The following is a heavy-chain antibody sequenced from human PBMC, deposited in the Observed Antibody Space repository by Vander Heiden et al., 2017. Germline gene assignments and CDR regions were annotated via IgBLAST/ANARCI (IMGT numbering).Heavy chain of an antibody. CDR1: GGSLVSKDQY. Sequence: QVQLQESGPGMVRPSQTLSLTLAVSGGSLVSKDQYWSWIRQFPGKGLEWIGDIYYTGSANYNPSLRSRLAISVDTSTNRFSLSLNSVTAADTAVYFCATSIAARKVNWFDPWSQGTLVTVSS. CDR3: ATSIAARKVNWFDP. D-gene: IGHD6-6*01. J-gene: IGHJ5*02. CDR2: IYYTGSA. V-gene: IGHV4-31*11.